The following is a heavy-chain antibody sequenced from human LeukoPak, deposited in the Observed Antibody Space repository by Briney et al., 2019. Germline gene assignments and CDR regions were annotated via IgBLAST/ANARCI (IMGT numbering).Heavy chain of an antibody. J-gene: IGHJ3*02. CDR2: ISYDGSNK. Sequence: SGGSLRLSCAASGFTFSSYAMHWVRQAPGKGLEWVAVISYDGSNKYYADSVKGRFTISRDNSKNTLYLQMNSLRAEDTAVYYCARDTEMATITGAFDIWGQGTMVTVSS. CDR1: GFTFSSYA. CDR3: ARDTEMATITGAFDI. V-gene: IGHV3-30-3*01. D-gene: IGHD5-24*01.